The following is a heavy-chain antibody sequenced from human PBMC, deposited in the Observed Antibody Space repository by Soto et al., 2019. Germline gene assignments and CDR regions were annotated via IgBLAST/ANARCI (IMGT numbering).Heavy chain of an antibody. CDR2: INHVGGT. CDR1: GGFLSESY. Sequence: SETLSLTCAVYGGFLSESYWTWIRQPPGKGLEWIGEINHVGGTNYNPSLKSRVTMSVDTSQNQFSLRLISVTAADTAMYFCVRIRYQLPSSVLWLDPWGQGTPLTVSS. D-gene: IGHD3-16*01. CDR3: VRIRYQLPSSVLWLDP. V-gene: IGHV4-34*01. J-gene: IGHJ5*02.